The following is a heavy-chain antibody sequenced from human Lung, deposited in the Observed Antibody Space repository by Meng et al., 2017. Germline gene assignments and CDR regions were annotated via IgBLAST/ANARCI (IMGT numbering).Heavy chain of an antibody. CDR3: ARVSYGGPMDY. D-gene: IGHD4-23*01. J-gene: IGHJ4*02. CDR2: IYTSGST. V-gene: IGHV4-61*02. CDR1: GGSISSGSCY. Sequence: GQLQGSGPGLVKPSQTLSLTCTVSGGSISSGSCYWSWIRQPAGKGLEWIGRIYTSGSTNYNPSLKSRVTISVDTSKNQFSLKLSSVTAADTAVYYCARVSYGGPMDYWGQGTLVTVSS.